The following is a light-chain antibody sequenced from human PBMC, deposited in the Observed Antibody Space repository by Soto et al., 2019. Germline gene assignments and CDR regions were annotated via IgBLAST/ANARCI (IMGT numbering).Light chain of an antibody. CDR2: AAS. J-gene: IGKJ1*01. V-gene: IGKV1-6*01. CDR1: QGIRND. Sequence: AIQMTQSPSSLYASVEDRVTITCRASQGIRNDLGWYQQKPGKAPKLLIYAASSLQSGVPSRFSGSGSGTDFTLTISSLQPEDFATYYCLQDYNYPWTFGQGTKVEIK. CDR3: LQDYNYPWT.